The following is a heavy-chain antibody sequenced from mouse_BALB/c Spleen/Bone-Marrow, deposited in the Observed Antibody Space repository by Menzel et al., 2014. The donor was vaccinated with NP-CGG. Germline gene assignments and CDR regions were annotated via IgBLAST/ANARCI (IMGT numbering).Heavy chain of an antibody. CDR1: SYSFTGYT. J-gene: IGHJ4*01. CDR2: VNPYNGGT. D-gene: IGHD3-1*01. CDR3: ARSGSMDY. V-gene: IGHV1-18*01. Sequence: VQLQQSGPELVKPGASMKISCKASSYSFTGYTMNWVKQSHGKNLERIGLVNPYNGGTSYNQKFKVKATLTVDQSSSTAYMELLSLTSEDSAVYYCARSGSMDYWGQGTSGTVSS.